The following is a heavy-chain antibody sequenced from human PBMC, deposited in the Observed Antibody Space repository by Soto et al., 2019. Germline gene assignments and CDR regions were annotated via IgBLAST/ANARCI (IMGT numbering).Heavy chain of an antibody. D-gene: IGHD6-13*01. Sequence: SETLSLTCTVSGGSISNYYWSWIRQPAGKGLEWIGRIYTSGSTNYNPSLKSRVTMSVDTSKNQFSLKLSSVTAADTAVYYCARETYSSSWYNWFDPWGQGTLVTV. V-gene: IGHV4-4*07. CDR2: IYTSGST. J-gene: IGHJ5*02. CDR1: GGSISNYY. CDR3: ARETYSSSWYNWFDP.